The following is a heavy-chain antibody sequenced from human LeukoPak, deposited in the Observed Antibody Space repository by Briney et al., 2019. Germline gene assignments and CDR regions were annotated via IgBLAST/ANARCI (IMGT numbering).Heavy chain of an antibody. Sequence: GGSLRLSCAASGFTFSSYWMSWVRQAPGKGLEWVAVISKDGSDKYYPGSVRGRFTISRDNSKNTIYLQMDSLRAEDTAIYYCARDYWWNYDYWGQGTLVTASS. V-gene: IGHV3-30-3*01. CDR2: ISKDGSDK. D-gene: IGHD1-7*01. CDR1: GFTFSSYW. CDR3: ARDYWWNYDY. J-gene: IGHJ4*02.